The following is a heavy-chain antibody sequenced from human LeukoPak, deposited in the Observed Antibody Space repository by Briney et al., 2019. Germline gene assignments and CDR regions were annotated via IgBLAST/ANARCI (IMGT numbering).Heavy chain of an antibody. V-gene: IGHV3-33*01. CDR1: GFTFSSYG. D-gene: IGHD1-26*01. CDR3: AREGVVGASIYYYGMDV. CDR2: IWYDGSNK. Sequence: PGRSLGLSCAASGFTFSSYGMHWVRQAPGKGLEWVAVIWYDGSNKYYADSVKGRFTISRDNSKNTLYLQMNSLRAEDTAVYYCAREGVVGASIYYYGMDVWGQGTTVTVSS. J-gene: IGHJ6*02.